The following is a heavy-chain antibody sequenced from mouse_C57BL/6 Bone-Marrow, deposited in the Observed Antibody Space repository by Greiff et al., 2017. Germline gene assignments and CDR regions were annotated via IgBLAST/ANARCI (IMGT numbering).Heavy chain of an antibody. J-gene: IGHJ2*01. CDR3: ARRSYYSNYVYYFDY. Sequence: QVQLQQSGAELARPGASVKLSCKASGYTFTSYGISWVKQRPGQGLEWIGEIYPRSGNTYYNEKFKGKATLTADKSSSTAYMELRSLTSEDSAVYFCARRSYYSNYVYYFDYWGQGTTLTVSS. CDR1: GYTFTSYG. CDR2: IYPRSGNT. D-gene: IGHD2-5*01. V-gene: IGHV1-81*01.